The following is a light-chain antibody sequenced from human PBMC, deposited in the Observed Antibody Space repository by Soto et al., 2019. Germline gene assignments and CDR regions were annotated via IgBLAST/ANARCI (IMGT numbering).Light chain of an antibody. CDR3: QQYGTSPWT. Sequence: EIALTQSPGTLSLSPGERATLSCRASQSVSRNFLAWHQQKPGQAPRLLIYGASSRATGIPDRFSGSGSGTDFTLTISRLEPEDFAVYFCQQYGTSPWTFGQGTKVDIK. CDR2: GAS. CDR1: QSVSRNF. V-gene: IGKV3-20*01. J-gene: IGKJ1*01.